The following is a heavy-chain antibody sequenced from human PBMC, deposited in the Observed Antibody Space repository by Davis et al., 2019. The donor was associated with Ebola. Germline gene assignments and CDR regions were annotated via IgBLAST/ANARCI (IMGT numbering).Heavy chain of an antibody. D-gene: IGHD2-2*01. CDR1: GFTFSSYG. CDR3: TSPVEWGKYYFDY. Sequence: GESLKISCAASGFTFSSYGMHWVRQAPGKGLEWVAVIWYDGSNKYYADSVKGRFTISRDNSKNTAYLQMNSLKTEDTAVYYCTSPVEWGKYYFDYWGQGTLVTVSS. CDR2: IWYDGSNK. V-gene: IGHV3-33*01. J-gene: IGHJ4*02.